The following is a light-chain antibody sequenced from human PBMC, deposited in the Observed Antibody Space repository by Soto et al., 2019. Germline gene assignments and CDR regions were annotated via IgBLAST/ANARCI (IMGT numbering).Light chain of an antibody. Sequence: DIQMTQCPSFLYASXGDSISIAXXASQAISNYLNWYQQKPGKAPNLLIFGAKTLQSGVPSRFSGSGYGTDFTLTITTLQPEDVGIYYCQQCHATPLTFGQGTRLEI. CDR2: GAK. V-gene: IGKV1-39*01. J-gene: IGKJ5*01. CDR1: QAISNY. CDR3: QQCHATPLT.